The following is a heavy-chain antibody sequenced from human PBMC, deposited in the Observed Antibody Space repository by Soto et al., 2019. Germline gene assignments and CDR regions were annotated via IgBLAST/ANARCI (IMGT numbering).Heavy chain of an antibody. CDR1: GYTFTGYH. V-gene: IGHV1-2*04. CDR3: ARGVGVKDSWYDYYYYYMDV. Sequence: ASVKVSCKASGYTFTGYHMHCVRQDPGQGLEWMGWINPNSGGTNYAQKFQGWVTMTRDTSISTAYMELSRLRSDDTAVYYCARGVGVKDSWYDYYYYYMDVWGKGTTVTVSS. D-gene: IGHD6-13*01. CDR2: INPNSGGT. J-gene: IGHJ6*03.